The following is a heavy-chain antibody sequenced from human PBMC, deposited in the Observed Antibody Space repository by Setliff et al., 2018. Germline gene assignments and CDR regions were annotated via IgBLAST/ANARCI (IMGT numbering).Heavy chain of an antibody. J-gene: IGHJ3*02. V-gene: IGHV4-61*09. Sequence: SETLSLTCTVSDDSISSRHYYWSWIRQPAGKGLEWLGQIYTSWSTNYNPSLKGRATLSIDASKRQFSLKLTSVTAADTAIYYCARDASASDGRNAFDIWGQGTMVTVSS. CDR3: ARDASASDGRNAFDI. D-gene: IGHD1-26*01. CDR1: DDSISSRHYY. CDR2: IYTSWST.